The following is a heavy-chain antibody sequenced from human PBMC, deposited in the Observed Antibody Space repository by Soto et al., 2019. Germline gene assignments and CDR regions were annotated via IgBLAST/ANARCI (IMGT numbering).Heavy chain of an antibody. V-gene: IGHV3-30*04. D-gene: IGHD3-3*02. CDR2: TSYDGSDK. CDR3: ARDLASGYYYYGMDV. J-gene: IGHJ6*02. Sequence: QVHLVESGGGVVQPGRSLRRSCAASGFTFHSHAMHWVRQAPGKGLEWVAVTSYDGSDKYYADSVKGRFTISRDNSENTLYLQMNSLSAEDTAVYFCARDLASGYYYYGMDVWGQGTTVTVSS. CDR1: GFTFHSHA.